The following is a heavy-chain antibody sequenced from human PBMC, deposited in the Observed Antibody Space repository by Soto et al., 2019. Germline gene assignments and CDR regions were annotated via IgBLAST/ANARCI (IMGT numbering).Heavy chain of an antibody. D-gene: IGHD6-6*01. Sequence: SETLSLTCAVYGGSFSGYCWSWIRQPPGKGLEWIGEINHSGSTNYNPSLKSRVTISVDTSKNQFSLKLSSVTAADTAVYYCARGPPLYSSSPYDFDYWGQATLVTVS. J-gene: IGHJ4*02. CDR3: ARGPPLYSSSPYDFDY. CDR1: GGSFSGYC. CDR2: INHSGST. V-gene: IGHV4-34*01.